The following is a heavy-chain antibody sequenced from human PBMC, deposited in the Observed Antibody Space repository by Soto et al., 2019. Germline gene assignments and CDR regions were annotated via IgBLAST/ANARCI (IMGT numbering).Heavy chain of an antibody. CDR2: ISSSSSTI. V-gene: IGHV3-48*01. CDR3: ARTYYDDAFDI. Sequence: PGGSLRLSRAASGFTFSSYSMNWVRQAPGKGLEWVSYISSSSSTIYYADSVKGRFTISRDNAKNSLYLQMNSLRAEDTAVYYCARTYYDDAFDIWGQGTMVTVSS. D-gene: IGHD3-3*01. CDR1: GFTFSSYS. J-gene: IGHJ3*02.